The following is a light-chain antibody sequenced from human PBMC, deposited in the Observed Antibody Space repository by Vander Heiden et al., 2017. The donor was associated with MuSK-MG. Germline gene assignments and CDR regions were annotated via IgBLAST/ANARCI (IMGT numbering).Light chain of an antibody. Sequence: EIVLTQSPATLSLSPGERATLSCRASQSVSSYLAWYQQKPGQAPRLLIYDASNRATGIPDRFSGSGSGTDFTLTSSSLEPEDFAVYYWQQRSNLYTFGQGTKLEIK. V-gene: IGKV3-11*01. CDR1: QSVSSY. CDR3: QQRSNLYT. J-gene: IGKJ2*01. CDR2: DAS.